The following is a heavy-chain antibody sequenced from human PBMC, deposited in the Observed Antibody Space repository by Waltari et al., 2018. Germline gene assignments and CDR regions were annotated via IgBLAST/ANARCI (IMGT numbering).Heavy chain of an antibody. V-gene: IGHV4-34*01. J-gene: IGHJ5*02. CDR3: ARARDCTGGVCVRWFDP. CDR1: GGSFSGYY. D-gene: IGHD2-8*02. Sequence: QVQLQQWGAGLLKPSETLSLTCAVYGGSFSGYYWSWIRQPPGKGLEWIGEINHSGSTNYNPSLKSRVTISVDTSKNQFSLKLSSVTAADTAVYYCARARDCTGGVCVRWFDPWGQGTLVTVSS. CDR2: INHSGST.